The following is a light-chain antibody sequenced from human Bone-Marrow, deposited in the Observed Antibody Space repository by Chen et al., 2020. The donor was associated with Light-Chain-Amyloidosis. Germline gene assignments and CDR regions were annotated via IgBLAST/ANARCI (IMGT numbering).Light chain of an antibody. Sequence: DIVLTQSPLTLPVTPGEPASISCRSSQSLRHSNGINYLDWFLQRPGQSPQLLIYVASDRASGVPDRFRGSGAGTEFTLEISRVEAEDVGIYFCMQTLESPTFGQGTKVEI. CDR2: VAS. CDR1: QSLRHSNGINY. CDR3: MQTLESPT. V-gene: IGKV2-28*01. J-gene: IGKJ1*01.